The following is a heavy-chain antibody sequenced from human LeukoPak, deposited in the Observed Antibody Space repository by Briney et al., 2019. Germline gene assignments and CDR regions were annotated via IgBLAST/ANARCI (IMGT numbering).Heavy chain of an antibody. V-gene: IGHV3-33*01. CDR3: ARDFEVSSSWYVPVDY. D-gene: IGHD6-13*01. Sequence: PGGCLRLSCAASGCTFSSYGSHWVRQAPGKGLEWVAVVWYDGSNKYYADSVKGRFTISRDNSKNTLYLQMNSLRAEDTAVYYCARDFEVSSSWYVPVDYWGQGALVTVSS. CDR1: GCTFSSYG. J-gene: IGHJ4*02. CDR2: VWYDGSNK.